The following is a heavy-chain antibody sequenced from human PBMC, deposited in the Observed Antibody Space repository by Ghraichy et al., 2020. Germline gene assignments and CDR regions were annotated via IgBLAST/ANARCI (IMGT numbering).Heavy chain of an antibody. D-gene: IGHD3-22*01. Sequence: GGSLRLSCVVSGLPFSTSVMHWVRQAPGKGLEWVAGMSFTGRRHYTDSVKGRFTVSRDDSKNTLYVQMDSLRADDTAVYYCTREGYSSGHAPAFNYWGQGTLVTVSS. CDR1: GLPFSTSV. J-gene: IGHJ4*02. CDR3: TREGYSSGHAPAFNY. V-gene: IGHV3-30*04. CDR2: MSFTGRR.